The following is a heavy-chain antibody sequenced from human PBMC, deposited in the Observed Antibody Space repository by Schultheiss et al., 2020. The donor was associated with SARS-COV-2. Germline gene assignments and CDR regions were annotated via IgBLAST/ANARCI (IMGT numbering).Heavy chain of an antibody. Sequence: ASVKVSCKASGGTFSSYAISWVRQAPGQGLEWMGWSSAYNGNTNYAQNVQGRVTVTTDTSTSTAYMELRSLRSDDTAVYYCARDGLRTTVTFDLWGRGTLVTVSS. J-gene: IGHJ2*01. D-gene: IGHD4-17*01. CDR1: GGTFSSYA. CDR2: SSAYNGNT. CDR3: ARDGLRTTVTFDL. V-gene: IGHV1-18*01.